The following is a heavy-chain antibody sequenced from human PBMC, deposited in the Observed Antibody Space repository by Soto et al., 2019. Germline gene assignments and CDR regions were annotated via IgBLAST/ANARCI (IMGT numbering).Heavy chain of an antibody. CDR1: GGSISSGGYF. Sequence: SETLSLTCAVSGGSISSGGYFWSWIRQPPGKGLEWIGYIYHSGSTYYNPSLKSRVSISVDRSKNQFSLKLSSVTAADTAVYYCARVRGPYFGVDCYPPTPNCFDPWGQGTLVTCPQ. V-gene: IGHV4-30-2*01. CDR3: ARVRGPYFGVDCYPPTPNCFDP. D-gene: IGHD2-21*02. J-gene: IGHJ5*02. CDR2: IYHSGST.